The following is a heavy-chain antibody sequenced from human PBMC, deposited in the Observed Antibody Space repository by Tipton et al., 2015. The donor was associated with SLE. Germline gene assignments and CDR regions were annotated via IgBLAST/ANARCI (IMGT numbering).Heavy chain of an antibody. V-gene: IGHV4-59*11. D-gene: IGHD6-6*01. J-gene: IGHJ2*01. Sequence: TLSLTCTVSGGSISSHYWSWIRQAPGKGLEWIGYMYYSGITNYNPSLNSRLSISVDTSKNQFSLKLSSVTAADTAVYYCARLKIGRPQERYFDLWGRGTLLTVSS. CDR2: MYYSGIT. CDR1: GGSISSHY. CDR3: ARLKIGRPQERYFDL.